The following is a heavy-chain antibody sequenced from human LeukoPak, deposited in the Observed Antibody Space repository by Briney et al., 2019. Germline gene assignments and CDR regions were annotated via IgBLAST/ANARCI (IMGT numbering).Heavy chain of an antibody. CDR3: AKSGSTMLVTRFDP. V-gene: IGHV3-23*01. D-gene: IGHD3-22*01. CDR1: GFTFRSYA. CDR2: ISGGGGST. J-gene: IGHJ5*02. Sequence: SGGSLRLSCAASGFTFRSYAMSWVRQAPGKGLEWVSGISGGGGSTYYADSVKGRFTISRDNSKNTLYLQINSLRAEGTAVYYCAKSGSTMLVTRFDPWGQGTLVTVSS.